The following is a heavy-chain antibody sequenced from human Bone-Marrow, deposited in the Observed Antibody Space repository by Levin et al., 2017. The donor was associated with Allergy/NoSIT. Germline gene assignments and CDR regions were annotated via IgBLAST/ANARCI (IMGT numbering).Heavy chain of an antibody. CDR2: INNNNGKT. V-gene: IGHV1-18*01. J-gene: IGHJ4*02. CDR3: ARGFDC. Sequence: GESLKISCQASGSTFTDYGISWVRQAPGQGLEWMGWINNNNGKTHYAQKFQGRVTMTTDTSTNTAYMELRSLRSDDTAVYYCARGFDCWGQGAPVTVSS. CDR1: GSTFTDYG.